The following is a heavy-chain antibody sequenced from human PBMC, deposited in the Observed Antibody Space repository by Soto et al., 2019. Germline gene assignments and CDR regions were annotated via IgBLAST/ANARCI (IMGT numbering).Heavy chain of an antibody. CDR3: ARVASSIVVVPDYGMDV. V-gene: IGHV1-18*04. CDR1: GYTFISHG. Sequence: QVQLVQSGVEVKKPGASVKVSCKASGYTFISHGISWVRQAPGQGLEWMGWISGKNGNTNYAQKLQGRVTLTTDTSTSTAYMELRSRRSDDTAGYYCARVASSIVVVPDYGMDVGGQGTTVTVSS. D-gene: IGHD2-15*01. CDR2: ISGKNGNT. J-gene: IGHJ6*02.